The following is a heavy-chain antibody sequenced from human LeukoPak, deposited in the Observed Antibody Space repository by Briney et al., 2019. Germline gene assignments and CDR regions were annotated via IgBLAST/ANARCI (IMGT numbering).Heavy chain of an antibody. V-gene: IGHV3-7*03. J-gene: IGHJ4*02. D-gene: IGHD6-19*01. CDR2: IKQDGSEK. Sequence: GGSLRLSCAASGFTFSSYWMSWVRQAPGKGLERVANIKQDGSEKYYVDSVKGRFTISRDNAKNSLYLQMNSLRAEDTAVYYCARVRGSGWFSYFDYWGQGTLVTVSS. CDR3: ARVRGSGWFSYFDY. CDR1: GFTFSSYW.